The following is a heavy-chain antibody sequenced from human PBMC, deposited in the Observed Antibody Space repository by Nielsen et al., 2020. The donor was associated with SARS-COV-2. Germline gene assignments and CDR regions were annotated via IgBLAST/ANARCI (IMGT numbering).Heavy chain of an antibody. Sequence: GESLKISCAASGFTFSSYRMKWVRQAPGKGLEWVSSIRSDSSYTYYADSVKDRFTISRDNAKNSLYLQMNGLRAEDAGVYYCAREPGIYGMDVWGQGTTVTVSS. CDR3: AREPGIYGMDV. CDR1: GFTFSSYR. V-gene: IGHV3-21*01. J-gene: IGHJ6*02. CDR2: IRSDSSYT. D-gene: IGHD1-14*01.